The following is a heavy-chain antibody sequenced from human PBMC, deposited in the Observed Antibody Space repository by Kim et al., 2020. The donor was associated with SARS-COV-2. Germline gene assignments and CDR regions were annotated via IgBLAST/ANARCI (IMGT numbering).Heavy chain of an antibody. CDR3: ARDTGY. V-gene: IGHV3-21*01. D-gene: IGHD3-10*01. Sequence: SRSSYIYYADSVKGRFTISRDNAKNSLYLQMNSLGGEDTAVYYCARDTGYWGQGTLVTVSS. J-gene: IGHJ4*02. CDR2: SRSSYI.